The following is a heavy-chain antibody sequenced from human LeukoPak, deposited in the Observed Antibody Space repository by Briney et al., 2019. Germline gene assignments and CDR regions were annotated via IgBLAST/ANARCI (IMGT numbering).Heavy chain of an antibody. V-gene: IGHV3-23*01. CDR2: VSGNGRST. Sequence: GGSLRLSCAASGFTFSSQWMHWVRQAPGKGLEWVSAVSGNGRSTYYADSVNGRFTIARDSSESTLYLQMNSLRAEDTAVYYCARTALLGGVVARGFDYWGQGTLVTVSS. D-gene: IGHD3-16*02. CDR1: GFTFSSQW. J-gene: IGHJ4*02. CDR3: ARTALLGGVVARGFDY.